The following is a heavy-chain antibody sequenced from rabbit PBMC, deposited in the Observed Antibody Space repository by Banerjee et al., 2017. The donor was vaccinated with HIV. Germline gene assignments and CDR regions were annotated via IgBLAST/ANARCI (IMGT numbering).Heavy chain of an antibody. CDR1: GFDFSSYG. Sequence: QLEESGGDLVKPGGSLKLSCKASGFDFSSYGVSWVRQAPGKGLEWIGYIDPIFGSTYYANWVNGRFTITSHNAQNTLYLQLNSLTAADTATYFCVRGGLWGQGTLVTVS. CDR2: IDPIFGST. CDR3: VRGGL. V-gene: IGHV1S7*01. J-gene: IGHJ3*01.